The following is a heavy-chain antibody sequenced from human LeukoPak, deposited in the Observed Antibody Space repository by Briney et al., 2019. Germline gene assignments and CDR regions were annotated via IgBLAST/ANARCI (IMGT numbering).Heavy chain of an antibody. CDR3: ARGPPGSYGYYYGMDV. V-gene: IGHV4-34*01. Sequence: SETLSLTCAVYGGSFSGYYWSWIRQPPGKGLEWIGEINHSGSTNYNPSLKSRVTISVDTSKNQFSLKLSSVTAADTAVPYCARGPPGSYGYYYGMDVWGKGTTVTVSS. D-gene: IGHD5-18*01. CDR2: INHSGST. J-gene: IGHJ6*04. CDR1: GGSFSGYY.